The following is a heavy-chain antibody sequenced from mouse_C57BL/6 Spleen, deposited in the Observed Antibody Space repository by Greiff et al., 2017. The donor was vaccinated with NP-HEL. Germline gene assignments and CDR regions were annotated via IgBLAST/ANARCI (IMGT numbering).Heavy chain of an antibody. CDR3: ARCRIITRLGSSYNWYFDV. Sequence: EVKLVESGGGLVKPGGSLKLSCAASGFTFSSYAMSWVRQTPEKRLEWVATISDGGSYTYYPDNVKGRFTISRDNAKNNLYLQMSHLKSEDTAMYYCARCRIITRLGSSYNWYFDVWGTGTTVTVSS. J-gene: IGHJ1*03. D-gene: IGHD1-1*01. CDR1: GFTFSSYA. CDR2: ISDGGSYT. V-gene: IGHV5-4*03.